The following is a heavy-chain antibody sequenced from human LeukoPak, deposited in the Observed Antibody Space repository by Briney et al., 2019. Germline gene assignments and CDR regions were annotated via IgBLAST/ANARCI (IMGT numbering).Heavy chain of an antibody. J-gene: IGHJ6*02. CDR3: AKVYSSSWKGLDV. V-gene: IGHV3-73*01. Sequence: GGSLKLSCAASGFTFNVSPIHWVRQASGKGLEWVGRIRSKVDSYATAYAASVKGRFAISREDSKNTAYLQMNSLRADDTAVYYCAKVYSSSWKGLDVWGQGTTVTVSS. CDR1: GFTFNVSP. CDR2: IRSKVDSYAT. D-gene: IGHD6-13*01.